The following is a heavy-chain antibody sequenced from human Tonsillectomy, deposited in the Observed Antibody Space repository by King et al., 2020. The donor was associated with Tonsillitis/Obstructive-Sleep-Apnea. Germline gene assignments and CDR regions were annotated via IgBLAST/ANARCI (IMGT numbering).Heavy chain of an antibody. CDR1: GYTFTNYA. V-gene: IGHV1-3*01. D-gene: IGHD2-15*01. CDR3: VREAVSAGRCYDGAFDI. CDR2: INAGNGNT. Sequence: QLVQSGAEVKKPGASVKVSCKASGYTFTNYAMHWVRQAPGQRLEWMAWINAGNGNTKYSQRLQGRVTITRDTSASTAYIELGSLRSEDTAVYYCVREAVSAGRCYDGAFDIWGQGTMVAVSS. J-gene: IGHJ3*02.